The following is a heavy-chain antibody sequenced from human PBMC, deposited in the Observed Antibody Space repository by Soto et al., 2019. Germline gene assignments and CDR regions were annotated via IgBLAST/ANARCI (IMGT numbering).Heavy chain of an antibody. CDR1: GYTFTSYD. CDR3: ARARRITIFGVVITKGYWFDP. J-gene: IGHJ5*02. V-gene: IGHV1-8*01. CDR2: MNPNSGNT. D-gene: IGHD3-3*01. Sequence: ASVKVSCKASGYTFTSYDINWVRRATGQGLEWMGWMNPNSGNTGYAQKFQGRVTMTRNTSISTAYMELSSLRSEDTAVYYCARARRITIFGVVITKGYWFDPWGQGTLVTVSS.